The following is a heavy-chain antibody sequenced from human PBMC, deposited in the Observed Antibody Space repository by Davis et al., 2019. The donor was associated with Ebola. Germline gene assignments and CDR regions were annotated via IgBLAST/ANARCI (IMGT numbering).Heavy chain of an antibody. J-gene: IGHJ6*03. Sequence: PGGSLRLSCAVYGGSFSGYYWSWIRQPPGKGLEWIGEINHSGSTNYNPSLKSRVTISVDTSKNQFSLKLSSVTAADTAVYYCARVRSYYYYMDVWGKGTTVTVSS. CDR2: INHSGST. CDR3: ARVRSYYYYMDV. V-gene: IGHV4-34*01. CDR1: GGSFSGYY.